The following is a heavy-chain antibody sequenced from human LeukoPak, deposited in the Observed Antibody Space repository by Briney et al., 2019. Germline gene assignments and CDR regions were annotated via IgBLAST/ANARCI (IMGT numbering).Heavy chain of an antibody. CDR1: GGSFSGYY. CDR2: INHSGST. CDR3: ARGLSGGYADY. D-gene: IGHD5-12*01. V-gene: IGHV4-34*01. Sequence: PSETLSLTCAVYGGSFSGYYWSWIRQPPGKGLEWIGEINHSGSTNYNPSLKSRVTISVDTSKNQFSLKLSSVTAADTAVYYCARGLSGGYADYWGQGTLVTVSS. J-gene: IGHJ4*02.